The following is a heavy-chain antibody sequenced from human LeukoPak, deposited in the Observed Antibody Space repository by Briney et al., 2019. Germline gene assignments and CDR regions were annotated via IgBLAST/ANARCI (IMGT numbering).Heavy chain of an antibody. CDR1: GDSISSGGYY. CDR2: IYYSGST. V-gene: IGHV4-31*03. J-gene: IGHJ4*02. Sequence: SETLSLTCTVSGDSISSGGYYWSWIRQHPGKGLEWIGYIYYSGSTQYTPSLKSRVTISVDTSKNQFSLKLSSVTAADTAVYYCARMNDYGAGGYYFDYWGQGTLVTVSS. D-gene: IGHD4-17*01. CDR3: ARMNDYGAGGYYFDY.